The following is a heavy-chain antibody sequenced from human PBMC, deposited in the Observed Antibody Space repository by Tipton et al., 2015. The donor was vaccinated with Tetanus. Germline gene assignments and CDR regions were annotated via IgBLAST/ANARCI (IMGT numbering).Heavy chain of an antibody. D-gene: IGHD1-26*01. V-gene: IGHV5-51*01. Sequence: QSGAEMKKPGESLKISCKGSGYSFTSYWIGWVRQMPGKGLEWMGIIYPGDSDTRYSPSFQGQVTISADKSISTAYLQWSNLKASDTAMYYCARHAGATVYYYYMDVWGKGTTVTVSS. CDR2: IYPGDSDT. CDR3: ARHAGATVYYYYMDV. J-gene: IGHJ6*03. CDR1: GYSFTSYW.